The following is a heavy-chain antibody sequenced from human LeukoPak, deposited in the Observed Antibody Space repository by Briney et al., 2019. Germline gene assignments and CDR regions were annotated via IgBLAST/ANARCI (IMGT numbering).Heavy chain of an antibody. CDR3: ARFPVRRHSSSWYLKRYFDY. D-gene: IGHD6-13*01. J-gene: IGHJ4*02. CDR1: GFAFSSYG. CDR2: IWYDGSNK. Sequence: GRSLRLSCAASGFAFSSYGMHWVRQAPGKGLEWVAVIWYDGSNKYYADSVKGRFTISRDNSKNTLYLQMNSLRAEDTAVYYCARFPVRRHSSSWYLKRYFDYWGQGTLVTVSS. V-gene: IGHV3-33*01.